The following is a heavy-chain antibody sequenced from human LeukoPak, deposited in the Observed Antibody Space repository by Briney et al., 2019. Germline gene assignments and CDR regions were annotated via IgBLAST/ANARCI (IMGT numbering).Heavy chain of an antibody. D-gene: IGHD1-26*01. CDR2: ISSNGGST. J-gene: IGHJ4*02. Sequence: QPGGSLRLSCAASGFTFSRHAMHWVRQAPGKGLEYVSVISSNGGSTYYGNSVKGRFTISRDNSKNTLYLQMGSLRTEDMAVYYCAREAVGAAIDYWGQGTLVTVSS. CDR1: GFTFSRHA. V-gene: IGHV3-64*01. CDR3: AREAVGAAIDY.